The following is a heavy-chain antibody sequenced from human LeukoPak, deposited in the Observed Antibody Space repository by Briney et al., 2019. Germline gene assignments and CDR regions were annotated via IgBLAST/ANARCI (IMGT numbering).Heavy chain of an antibody. Sequence: ASVKVSCEASGHTFTDYYMHWVRQAPGQGFEWMGWINPNSGGTNYAQKFQGRVTMTRDTSISTAYMELTSLRSDDTAVYYCTRGLSIATRPAYYFDYWGQGTLVAVSS. CDR1: GHTFTDYY. V-gene: IGHV1-2*02. CDR3: TRGLSIATRPAYYFDY. CDR2: INPNSGGT. D-gene: IGHD6-6*01. J-gene: IGHJ4*02.